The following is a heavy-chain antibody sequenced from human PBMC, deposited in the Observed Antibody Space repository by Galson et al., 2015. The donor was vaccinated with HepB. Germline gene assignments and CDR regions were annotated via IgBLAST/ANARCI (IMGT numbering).Heavy chain of an antibody. D-gene: IGHD4/OR15-4a*01. V-gene: IGHV1-46*04. J-gene: IGHJ4*02. CDR1: GYTFTSYY. Sequence: SVKVSCKASGYTFTSYYMHWVRQAPGQGLEWMGIINPSGGSTSYAQKLQGRVTMTRDTSTSTVYMELSSLRSEDMAVYYCARFAPYGDFDYWGQGTLVTVSS. CDR3: ARFAPYGDFDY. CDR2: INPSGGST.